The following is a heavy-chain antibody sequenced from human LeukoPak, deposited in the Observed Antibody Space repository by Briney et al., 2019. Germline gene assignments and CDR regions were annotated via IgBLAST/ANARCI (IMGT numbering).Heavy chain of an antibody. CDR1: GGSISSNY. D-gene: IGHD3-22*01. V-gene: IGHV4-4*07. CDR2: IYYSGST. Sequence: SETLSLTCSVSGGSISSNYWSWIRQPAGKGLERIGRIYYSGSTNYNPSLKSRLTMSVDTSKNQFSLNLNSVTAADTAVYFCAKSKYYDSSGYYSFEFWGRGTLVTVSS. J-gene: IGHJ4*02. CDR3: AKSKYYDSSGYYSFEF.